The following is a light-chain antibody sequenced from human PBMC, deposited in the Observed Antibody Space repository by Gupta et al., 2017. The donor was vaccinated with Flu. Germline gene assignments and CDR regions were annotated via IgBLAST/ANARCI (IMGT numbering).Light chain of an antibody. Sequence: EIVLTQSPDTLTLSPGERVTLPCRASQSVSNNLAWYQQKSGQAPRLLIYGAYNRATGIPARFSGSGSGTDFTLTIYSLEPEDSAVYFCQQRDNWPPPGTFGQGTKLEIK. CDR3: QQRDNWPPPGT. J-gene: IGKJ2*02. CDR1: QSVSNN. CDR2: GAY. V-gene: IGKV3-11*01.